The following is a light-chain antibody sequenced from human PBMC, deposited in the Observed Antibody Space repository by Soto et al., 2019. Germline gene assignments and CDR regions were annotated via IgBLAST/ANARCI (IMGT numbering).Light chain of an antibody. CDR2: SDN. Sequence: QSVLTQPPSASGTPGQRVTISCSGSSSNIGSNAVNWYQQLPGTAPKLLIYSDNQRPSGVPGRFSGSKSGTSASLAFSGLQSEDEADYYCAAWDDSLTAVVFGGGNKLTVL. CDR3: AAWDDSLTAVV. CDR1: SSNIGSNA. V-gene: IGLV1-44*01. J-gene: IGLJ2*01.